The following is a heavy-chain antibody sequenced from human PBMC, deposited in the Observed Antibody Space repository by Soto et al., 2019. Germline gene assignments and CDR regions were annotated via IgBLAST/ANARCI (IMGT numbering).Heavy chain of an antibody. CDR1: GYTFTRYG. Sequence: ASVKVSCKASGYTFTRYGISWVRQAPGQGLGWMGWISGYNGDTNYAQKFQDRVSMTIDTSTGTAYMELRSLTSDDTAIYYCAKNGQPPYYYYGLDVWG. J-gene: IGHJ6*02. CDR3: AKNGQPPYYYYGLDV. V-gene: IGHV1-18*01. D-gene: IGHD2-8*01. CDR2: ISGYNGDT.